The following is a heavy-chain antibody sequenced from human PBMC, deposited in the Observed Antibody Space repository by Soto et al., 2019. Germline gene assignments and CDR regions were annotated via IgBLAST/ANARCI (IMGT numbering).Heavy chain of an antibody. V-gene: IGHV4-59*11. CDR2: IYYRGST. CDR1: GGSISSHY. J-gene: IGHJ6*02. D-gene: IGHD3-16*01. CDR3: ARDGGEASGMDV. Sequence: SETLSLTCTVSGGSISSHYWSWVRQAPGKGLEWIGHIYYRGSTTYNPSLRSRSTISVDTSNNQFSLKLNSVTTADTAVYYCARDGGEASGMDVWGQGTKVTVSS.